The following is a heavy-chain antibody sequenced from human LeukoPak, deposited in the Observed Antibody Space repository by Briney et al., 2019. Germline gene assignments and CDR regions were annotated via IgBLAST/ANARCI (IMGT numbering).Heavy chain of an antibody. CDR3: ARANFLYCSSSTCLFDY. CDR2: INPNDGDT. CDR1: GYTFTDYY. J-gene: IGHJ4*02. V-gene: IGHV1-2*02. Sequence: ASVKVSCKASGYTFTDYYMHWVRQAPGQGFEWMGWINPNDGDTNYAQKFQGRVTMTRDTSISTAHMEVSRLRSDDTAVYYCARANFLYCSSSTCLFDYWGRGTLVTVSS. D-gene: IGHD2-2*01.